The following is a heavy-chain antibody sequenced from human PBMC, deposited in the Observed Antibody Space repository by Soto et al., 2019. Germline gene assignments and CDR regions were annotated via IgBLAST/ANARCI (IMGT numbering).Heavy chain of an antibody. V-gene: IGHV1-18*01. J-gene: IGHJ6*02. CDR3: VRDRYNWNYDYYYYYGMDV. CDR1: GYTFTSYG. D-gene: IGHD1-7*01. Sequence: ASVKVSCKASGYTFTSYGISWVRQAPVQGLEWMGWISAYNGNTNYAQKLQGRVTMTTDTSTSTAYMELRSLRSGDTAVYYCVRDRYNWNYDYYYYYGMDVWGQGTTVTVSS. CDR2: ISAYNGNT.